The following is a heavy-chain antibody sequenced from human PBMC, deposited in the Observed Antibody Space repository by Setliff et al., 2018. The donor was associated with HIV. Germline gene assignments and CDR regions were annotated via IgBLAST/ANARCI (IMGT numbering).Heavy chain of an antibody. V-gene: IGHV4-31*03. J-gene: IGHJ3*02. CDR1: GDSISSSGYY. Sequence: SETLSLTCTVFGDSISSSGYYWIWVRQHPGKGLEWIGYIHYSGSTSFNPSLNSRVTISVDTSNNQFSLKLRSVTAADTAVYYCARERGSGSLYAFDIWGHGTMVTVSS. CDR2: IHYSGST. CDR3: ARERGSGSLYAFDI. D-gene: IGHD3-10*01.